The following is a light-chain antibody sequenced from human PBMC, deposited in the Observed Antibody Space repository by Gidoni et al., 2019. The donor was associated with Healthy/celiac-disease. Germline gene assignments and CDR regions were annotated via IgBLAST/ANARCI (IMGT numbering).Light chain of an antibody. J-gene: IGKJ1*01. CDR2: AAS. CDR1: QRISSY. Sequence: DIQMTPSPSSLSASVGDRVTLPCRASQRISSYLKWDQQKPGKAPKLLIYAASSLQSGVASRFSGSGAGTDLTLNISSLEHEDFVTYDCQQRYSTPPTFGQGTKVEIK. CDR3: QQRYSTPPT. V-gene: IGKV1-39*01.